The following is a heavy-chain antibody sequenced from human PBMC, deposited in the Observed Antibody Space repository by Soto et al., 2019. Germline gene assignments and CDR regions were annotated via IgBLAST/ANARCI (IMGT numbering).Heavy chain of an antibody. CDR1: GYTLTELS. J-gene: IGHJ6*02. CDR2: FDPEDGET. CDR3: ATDLGDSRSWEGIYGMDV. Sequence: ASVKVSCKVSGYTLTELSMHWVRQAPGKGLEWMGGFDPEDGETIYAQKFRGRVTMTEDTSTDTAYMELSSLGSEDTAVYYCATDLGDSRSWEGIYGMDVWAQGNTVTVSS. V-gene: IGHV1-24*01. D-gene: IGHD6-13*01.